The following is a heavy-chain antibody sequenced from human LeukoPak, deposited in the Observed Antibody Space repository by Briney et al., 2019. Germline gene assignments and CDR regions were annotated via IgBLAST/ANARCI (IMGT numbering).Heavy chain of an antibody. D-gene: IGHD1-26*01. J-gene: IGHJ3*02. V-gene: IGHV4-61*02. CDR3: AKAVGATTGGAFDI. CDR1: GGSLSSGSYY. CDR2: IYTSGGT. Sequence: SQTLSLTCTVSGGSLSSGSYYWSWIRQPAGKGLEWIGRIYTSGGTNYNPSLKSRVTISVDTSKNQLSLKLSSVTAADTALYYCAKAVGATTGGAFDIWGQGTMVTVSS.